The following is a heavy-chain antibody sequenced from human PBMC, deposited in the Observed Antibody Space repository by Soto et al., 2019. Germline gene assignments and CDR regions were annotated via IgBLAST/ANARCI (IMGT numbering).Heavy chain of an antibody. CDR1: GCSISSGGYY. J-gene: IGHJ4*02. Sequence: PSETLSLTCTVSGCSISSGGYYWSWIRQPPGKGLEWIGYIYHSGSTYYNPSLKSRVTISVDRSKNQFSLKLSSVTAADTAVYYCARGPPFGYWGQGTLVTVSS. D-gene: IGHD3-10*01. CDR3: ARGPPFGY. V-gene: IGHV4-30-2*01. CDR2: IYHSGST.